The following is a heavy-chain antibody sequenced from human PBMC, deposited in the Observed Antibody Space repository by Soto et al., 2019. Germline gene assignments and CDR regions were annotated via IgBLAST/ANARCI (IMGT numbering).Heavy chain of an antibody. CDR2: ISYDGSNK. CDR3: AREDV. CDR1: GFTFSSYA. Sequence: QVQLVESGGGVVQPGRSLRLSCAASGFTFSSYAMHWVRQAPGKGPEWVAVISYDGSNKYYADSVKGRFTISRDNSKNTLYLQMNSLRAEDTAVYYCAREDVWGQGTTVTVSS. J-gene: IGHJ6*02. V-gene: IGHV3-30-3*01.